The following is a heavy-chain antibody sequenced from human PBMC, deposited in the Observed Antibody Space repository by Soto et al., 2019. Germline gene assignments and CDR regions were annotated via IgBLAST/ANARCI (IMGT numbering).Heavy chain of an antibody. CDR3: ARDPTGGYFHYDY. Sequence: PGGSLRLSCAASGFSLRDYGMHWVRQAPGKGLEYVAAVSDDGSEQYYAGAVRGRFTISRDNSKNTVYLQLDSLTTGDTAVYYCARDPTGGYFHYDYWGQGALVTVSS. CDR2: VSDDGSEQ. CDR1: GFSLRDYG. V-gene: IGHV3-30*17. J-gene: IGHJ4*02. D-gene: IGHD1-26*01.